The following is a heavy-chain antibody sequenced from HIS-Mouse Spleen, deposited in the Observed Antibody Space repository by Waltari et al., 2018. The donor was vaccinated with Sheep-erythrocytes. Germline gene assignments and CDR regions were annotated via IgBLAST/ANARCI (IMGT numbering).Heavy chain of an antibody. CDR2: IYYWGRT. Sequence: QLQLQESGPGLVKPSETLSLTCTVSGGSISSSSYYWGWIRQPPGKGLEWIGSIYYWGRTYDNPSLKSRVTMTVDTSKDQFSLKLSSVTAADTAVYYCARLYYYDSSGYYFDYWGQGTLVTVSS. V-gene: IGHV4-39*01. CDR3: ARLYYYDSSGYYFDY. CDR1: GGSISSSSYY. J-gene: IGHJ4*02. D-gene: IGHD3-22*01.